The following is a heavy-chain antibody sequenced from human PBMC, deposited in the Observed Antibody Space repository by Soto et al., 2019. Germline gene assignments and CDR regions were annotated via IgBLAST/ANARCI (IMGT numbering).Heavy chain of an antibody. CDR1: GYTFTNYW. CDR2: IYPGDSET. V-gene: IGHV5-51*01. CDR3: ARKYYYGAGTLDY. Sequence: PXESLTISCKGSGYTFTNYWIGWVRQMPGKGLEWMGIIYPGDSETRYSPSFQGQVTMSADKSISTAYLQWSSLKASDSAMYYCARKYYYGAGTLDYWGQGTLVTVSS. D-gene: IGHD3-10*01. J-gene: IGHJ4*02.